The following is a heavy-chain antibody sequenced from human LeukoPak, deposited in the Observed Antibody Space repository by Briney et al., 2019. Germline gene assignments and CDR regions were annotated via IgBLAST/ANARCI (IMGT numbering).Heavy chain of an antibody. D-gene: IGHD6-13*01. CDR3: ARQGGGYSSSWCVEHYYYMDV. CDR1: GFTFSIYW. Sequence: GGSLRLSCAASGFTFSIYWMNWVRQAPGKGLGWVANIKQDGSEKYYVDSVKGRFTISRDNAKNSLYLQMDSLRAEDTAVYYCARQGGGYSSSWCVEHYYYMDVWGKGTTVTVSS. J-gene: IGHJ6*03. V-gene: IGHV3-7*01. CDR2: IKQDGSEK.